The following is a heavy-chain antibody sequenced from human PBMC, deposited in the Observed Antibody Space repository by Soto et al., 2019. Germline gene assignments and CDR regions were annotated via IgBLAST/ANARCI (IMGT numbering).Heavy chain of an antibody. D-gene: IGHD3-10*01. V-gene: IGHV3-33*06. CDR3: AKTYYYGSGSYFPFVS. J-gene: IGHJ4*02. Sequence: GGSLRLSCAASGFSFSRYGMHWVRQAPGKGLEWVAVIWYDGSNKYYADSVKGRFTISRDNSRNTLFLQMNSLRAEDTAVYYCAKTYYYGSGSYFPFVSWGQGTLVTVSS. CDR2: IWYDGSNK. CDR1: GFSFSRYG.